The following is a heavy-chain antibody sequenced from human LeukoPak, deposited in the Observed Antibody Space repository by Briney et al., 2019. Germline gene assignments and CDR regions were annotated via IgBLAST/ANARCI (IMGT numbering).Heavy chain of an antibody. Sequence: SVKVSCKASGGTFSSYAISWVRQAPGQGLEWMGGIIPIFGTANYEQKFQGRVTITADESTSTAYMELSSLRSEDTAVYYCARERYCGGDCPHDAFDIWGQGTMVTVSS. V-gene: IGHV1-69*13. J-gene: IGHJ3*02. CDR2: IIPIFGTA. CDR1: GGTFSSYA. CDR3: ARERYCGGDCPHDAFDI. D-gene: IGHD2-21*01.